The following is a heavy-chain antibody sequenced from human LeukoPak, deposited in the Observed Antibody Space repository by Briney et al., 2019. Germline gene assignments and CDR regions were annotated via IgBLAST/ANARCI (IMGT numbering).Heavy chain of an antibody. Sequence: PSETLSLTCTVSGGSISSNSYYWGWIRQPPGKGLEWIGSIYYIGSTYYNPSLKSRVTISVDTSKSQFSLKLSSVTAADTAVYYCARHRGELNSGMDYWGQGTLVTVSS. CDR3: ARHRGELNSGMDY. D-gene: IGHD6-19*01. J-gene: IGHJ4*02. CDR1: GGSISSNSYY. CDR2: IYYIGST. V-gene: IGHV4-39*01.